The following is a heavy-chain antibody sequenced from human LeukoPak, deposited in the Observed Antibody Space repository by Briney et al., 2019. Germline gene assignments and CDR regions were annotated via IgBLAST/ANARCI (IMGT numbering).Heavy chain of an antibody. CDR1: GYTFTSYY. D-gene: IGHD5-18*01. Sequence: ASVKVSCKASGYTFTSYYMHWVRQAPGQGLEWMGIINPSGGSTSYAQKFQGRVTITADESTSKAYMELSSLRSEDTAVYYCASPRGYSYGYADDYWGQGTLVTVSS. V-gene: IGHV1-46*01. CDR3: ASPRGYSYGYADDY. CDR2: INPSGGST. J-gene: IGHJ4*02.